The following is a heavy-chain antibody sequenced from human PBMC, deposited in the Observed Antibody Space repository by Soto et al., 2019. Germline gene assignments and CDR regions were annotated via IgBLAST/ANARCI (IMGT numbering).Heavy chain of an antibody. D-gene: IGHD3-9*01. CDR1: GGTFSSYT. CDR3: ARGDYDILTGYYAGGTAAGTNYSDY. Sequence: QVQLVQSGAEVKKPGSSVKVSCKASGGTFSSYTISWVRQAPGQGLEWMGRIIPILGIANYAQKFQGRVTITADKSTSTAYMELSSLRSEDTAVYYCARGDYDILTGYYAGGTAAGTNYSDYWGQGTLVTVSS. CDR2: IIPILGIA. J-gene: IGHJ4*02. V-gene: IGHV1-69*02.